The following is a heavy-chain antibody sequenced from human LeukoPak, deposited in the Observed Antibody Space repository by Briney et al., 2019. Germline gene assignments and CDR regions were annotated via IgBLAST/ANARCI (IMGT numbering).Heavy chain of an antibody. CDR3: ARPTFGGVIVHFDY. D-gene: IGHD3-16*02. Sequence: PGGSLRLTCAASGFTFSSSEMNWVRQAPGKGLEWVSSISSSSSYIYYADSVKGRFTISRDNAKNSLYLQMNSLRAEDTAVYYCARPTFGGVIVHFDYWGQGTLVTVSS. CDR1: GFTFSSSE. CDR2: ISSSSSYI. J-gene: IGHJ4*02. V-gene: IGHV3-21*01.